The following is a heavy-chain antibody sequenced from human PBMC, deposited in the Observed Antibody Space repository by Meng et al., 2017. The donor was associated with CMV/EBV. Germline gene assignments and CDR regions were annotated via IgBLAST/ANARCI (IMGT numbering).Heavy chain of an antibody. V-gene: IGHV1-69*02. Sequence: SVKVSCKASGGTFSSYTISWVRQAPGQGLEWMGRIIPILGIANYAQKFQGRVTITADKSTSTAYMELSSLRSEDTAVYYCARYCTNTGCYIYDYWGQGTLVTVSS. J-gene: IGHJ4*02. CDR1: GGTFSSYT. CDR3: ARYCTNTGCYIYDY. D-gene: IGHD2-2*02. CDR2: IIPILGIA.